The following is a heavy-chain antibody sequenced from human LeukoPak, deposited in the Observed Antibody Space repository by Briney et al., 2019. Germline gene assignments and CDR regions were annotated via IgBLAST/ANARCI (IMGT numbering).Heavy chain of an antibody. CDR3: ARPLLDSSSWYFDAFDI. V-gene: IGHV5-51*01. CDR2: IYPGDSDT. CDR1: GYSFTSYW. D-gene: IGHD6-13*01. J-gene: IGHJ3*02. Sequence: GESLKISCKGPGYSFTSYWIGWVRQMPGKGLEWRGVIYPGDSDTRYSPSFQGQVTISADKSISTAYLQWSSLKASDTAMYYCARPLLDSSSWYFDAFDIWGQGTMVTVSS.